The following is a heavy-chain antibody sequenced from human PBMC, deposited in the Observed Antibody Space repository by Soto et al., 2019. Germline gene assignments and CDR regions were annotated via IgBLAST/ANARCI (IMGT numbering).Heavy chain of an antibody. Sequence: QLQLQESGPGLVKPSETLSLTCTVSGGSISSSSYCWGWIRQPPGKGLEWIGSIYYSGSTYYNPSLKSRVTISVDTSKNQFSLKLSSVTAADTAVYYCARLGIAVAGTSLDYWGQGTLVTVSS. J-gene: IGHJ4*02. CDR1: GGSISSSSYC. V-gene: IGHV4-39*01. D-gene: IGHD6-19*01. CDR2: IYYSGST. CDR3: ARLGIAVAGTSLDY.